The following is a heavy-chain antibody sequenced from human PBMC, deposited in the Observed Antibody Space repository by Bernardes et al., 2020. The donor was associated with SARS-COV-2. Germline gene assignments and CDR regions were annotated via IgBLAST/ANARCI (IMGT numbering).Heavy chain of an antibody. Sequence: ETLAPGCAVYSGSFSGYYWSWIRQTPGKGLEWIGEINDSGSTKYNPALKSRVTISVDPSKNQFSLKLNSVTAADTAVYYCARGSAAVVSHFMLLFANWYFDLWGRGTLVTVSS. CDR2: INDSGST. J-gene: IGHJ2*01. D-gene: IGHD2-15*01. CDR3: ARGSAAVVSHFMLLFANWYFDL. CDR1: SGSFSGYY. V-gene: IGHV4-34*01.